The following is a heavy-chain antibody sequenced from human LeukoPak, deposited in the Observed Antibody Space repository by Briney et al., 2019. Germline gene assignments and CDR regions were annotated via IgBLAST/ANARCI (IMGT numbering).Heavy chain of an antibody. CDR1: GYTFTRDY. D-gene: IGHD6-19*01. V-gene: IGHV1-46*01. CDR3: ARVDSSDWYMGY. J-gene: IGHJ4*02. CDR2: INPSGGST. Sequence: EASVKVSCKASGYTFTRDYMHWVRQAPGQGLEWMGRINPSGGSTRYAQRFQGRVTMTRDTSTSTVYMELSSLRSEDTAVYYCARVDSSDWYMGYWGQGTLVTVSS.